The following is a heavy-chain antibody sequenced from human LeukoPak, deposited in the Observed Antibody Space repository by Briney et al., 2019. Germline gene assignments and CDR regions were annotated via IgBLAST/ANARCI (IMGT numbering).Heavy chain of an antibody. V-gene: IGHV1-46*01. CDR2: INPSGGST. CDR3: ARDNSIGGRGWWFDP. D-gene: IGHD4-23*01. Sequence: GASVKVSCKASGYTFTNYYMHWVRQAPGQGVEWMGLINPSGGSTSYAEKFQGRVIMTRDMSTTTDYMELSSLRSEDTAVYYCARDNSIGGRGWWFDPWGQGTLVTVSS. J-gene: IGHJ5*02. CDR1: GYTFTNYY.